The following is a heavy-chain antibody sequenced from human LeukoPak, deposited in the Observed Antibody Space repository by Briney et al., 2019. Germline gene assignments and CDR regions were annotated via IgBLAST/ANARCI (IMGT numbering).Heavy chain of an antibody. J-gene: IGHJ5*02. Sequence: GGSLRLSCAASGFTFSSYGMHWVRQAPGKGLEWVAVISYDGSNKYYADSVKGRFTISRDNSKNTLYLQMNSLRAEDTAVYYCARVRYSSSWYYPRGDKNWFDPWGQGTLVTVSS. D-gene: IGHD6-13*01. V-gene: IGHV3-30*03. CDR3: ARVRYSSSWYYPRGDKNWFDP. CDR2: ISYDGSNK. CDR1: GFTFSSYG.